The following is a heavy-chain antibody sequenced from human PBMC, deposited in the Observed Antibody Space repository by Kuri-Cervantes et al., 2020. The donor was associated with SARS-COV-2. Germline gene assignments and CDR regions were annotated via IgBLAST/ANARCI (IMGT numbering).Heavy chain of an antibody. V-gene: IGHV3-48*03. CDR2: ISSSGSTI. D-gene: IGHD6-19*01. CDR1: GFTFSGSA. J-gene: IGHJ4*02. Sequence: GESLKISCAASGFTFSGSAMHWVRQAPGKGLEWVSYISSSGSTIYYADSVKGRFTISRDNAKNSLYLQMNSLRAEDTAVYYCARLSSGCHDYWGQGTLVTVSS. CDR3: ARLSSGCHDY.